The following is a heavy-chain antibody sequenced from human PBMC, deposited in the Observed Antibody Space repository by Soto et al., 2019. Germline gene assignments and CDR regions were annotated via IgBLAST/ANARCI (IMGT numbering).Heavy chain of an antibody. V-gene: IGHV1-18*01. Sequence: ASVKVSCKASGYTFTSYGISWVRQAPGQGLEWMGWISAYNGNTNYAQKLQGRVTMTTDTSTSTAYMELRSLRSDDTAVYYCARDNYCSGGSCYGNFDYWGQGTLVTVSS. D-gene: IGHD2-15*01. CDR2: ISAYNGNT. CDR3: ARDNYCSGGSCYGNFDY. CDR1: GYTFTSYG. J-gene: IGHJ4*02.